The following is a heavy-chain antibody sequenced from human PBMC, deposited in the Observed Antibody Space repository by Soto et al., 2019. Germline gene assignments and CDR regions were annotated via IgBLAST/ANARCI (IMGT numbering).Heavy chain of an antibody. J-gene: IGHJ6*02. V-gene: IGHV1-69*13. CDR2: IIPIFDTT. CDR1: GGTFSSYA. CDR3: ARHDCISSSCYYYYYYTMDV. Sequence: SVKVSCKTSGGTFSSYAISWVRQAPGQGLEWMGGIIPIFDTTNYAQKFQGRVAITADESTSTAYMELSSLRSEDTAVYYCARHDCISSSCYYYYYYTMDVWGQGTTVTVSS. D-gene: IGHD2-2*01.